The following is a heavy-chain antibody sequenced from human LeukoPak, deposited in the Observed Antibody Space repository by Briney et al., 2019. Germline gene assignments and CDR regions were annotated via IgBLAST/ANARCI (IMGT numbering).Heavy chain of an antibody. D-gene: IGHD3-22*01. V-gene: IGHV1-18*01. CDR1: GYTFTSYG. Sequence: GASVKVSCKASGYTFTSYGISWVRQAPGQGLEWMGWISAYNGNTNYAQKLQGRVTMTTDTSTSTAYMELRSLRSDDTAVYYCAGKYYYDSSGHYYVDWWGQGTLVTVSS. J-gene: IGHJ4*02. CDR2: ISAYNGNT. CDR3: AGKYYYDSSGHYYVDW.